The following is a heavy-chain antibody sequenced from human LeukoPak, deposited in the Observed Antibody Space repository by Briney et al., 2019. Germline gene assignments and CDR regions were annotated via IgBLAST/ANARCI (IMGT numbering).Heavy chain of an antibody. CDR3: ARGRTTVTTFPAFDI. J-gene: IGHJ3*02. CDR1: GGSISGGGYS. CDR2: IYHSGST. D-gene: IGHD4-17*01. V-gene: IGHV4-30-2*01. Sequence: SQTLSLTCAVSGGSISGGGYSWSWIRQPSGKGLEWIGYIYHSGSTYYNPSLKSRVTISVDRSKNQFSLKLSSVTAADTAVYYCARGRTTVTTFPAFDIWGQGTIVTVSS.